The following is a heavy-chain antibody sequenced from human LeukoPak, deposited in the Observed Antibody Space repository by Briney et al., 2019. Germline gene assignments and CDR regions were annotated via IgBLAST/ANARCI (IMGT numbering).Heavy chain of an antibody. Sequence: GGSLRLSCAASGFTFSSYAMSWVRQAPGKGLEWVSAISGSGGSTYYADSVKGRSTISRDNSKNTLYLQMNSLRAEDTAVYYCAKDAPVNIVVVLAANSWGQGTLVTVSS. D-gene: IGHD2-2*01. V-gene: IGHV3-23*01. CDR3: AKDAPVNIVVVLAANS. J-gene: IGHJ4*02. CDR1: GFTFSSYA. CDR2: ISGSGGST.